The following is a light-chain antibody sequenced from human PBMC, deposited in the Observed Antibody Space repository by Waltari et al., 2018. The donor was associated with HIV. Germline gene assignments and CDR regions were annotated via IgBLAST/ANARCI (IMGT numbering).Light chain of an antibody. CDR2: EVS. J-gene: IGLJ3*02. CDR3: CSYASSNTLV. CDR1: SSDVGSYNL. Sequence: QSALTQPASVSGSPGQSITLSCTGTSSDVGSYNLLSWYQQQPGKAPKLMIYEVSKRPSGVSNRFSGSKSGNTASLTISGLQAEDEADYYCCSYASSNTLVFGGGTKLTVL. V-gene: IGLV2-23*02.